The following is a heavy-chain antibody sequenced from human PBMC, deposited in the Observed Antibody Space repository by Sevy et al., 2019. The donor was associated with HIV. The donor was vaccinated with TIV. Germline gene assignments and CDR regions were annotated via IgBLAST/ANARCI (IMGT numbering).Heavy chain of an antibody. CDR3: AKTVNGRYELAY. J-gene: IGHJ4*02. D-gene: IGHD6-19*01. CDR2: ISGSRETE. CDR1: GFPFSSYA. V-gene: IGHV3-23*01. Sequence: GGSLRLSCAASGFPFSSYAMDWVRQAPGKGLEWVSTISGSRETEYYADSVKGWFTISRDQSKNTVFLQMNSLRGDDTAAYYCAKTVNGRYELAYWGRGTLVTGSS.